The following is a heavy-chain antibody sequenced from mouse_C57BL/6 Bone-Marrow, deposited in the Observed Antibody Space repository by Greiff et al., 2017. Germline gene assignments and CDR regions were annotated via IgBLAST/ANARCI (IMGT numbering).Heavy chain of an antibody. V-gene: IGHV1-80*01. D-gene: IGHD4-1*01. CDR3: ARRGDWRYFDV. CDR1: GYAFSSYW. CDR2: IYPGVGDT. Sequence: VKLQESGAELVKPGASVKISCKASGYAFSSYWMNWVKQRPGKGLEWIGQIYPGVGDTNYNGKFKGKATLTADKSSSTAYMQLSSLTSEDSAVYFCARRGDWRYFDVWGTGTTVTVSS. J-gene: IGHJ1*03.